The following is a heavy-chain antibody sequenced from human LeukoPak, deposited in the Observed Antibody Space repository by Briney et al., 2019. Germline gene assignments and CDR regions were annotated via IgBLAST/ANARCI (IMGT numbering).Heavy chain of an antibody. Sequence: ASVKVSCKTSGYAFINYSIHRVRQAPGLGLQCVGWINPYTGDTTYAQEFQGRVTMTRDTSISTAYMELSRLRSDDTAVYFCVSGSGSDYWGQGTLVTVSS. J-gene: IGHJ4*02. CDR1: GYAFINYS. V-gene: IGHV1-2*02. CDR2: INPYTGDT. CDR3: VSGSGSDY. D-gene: IGHD3-3*01.